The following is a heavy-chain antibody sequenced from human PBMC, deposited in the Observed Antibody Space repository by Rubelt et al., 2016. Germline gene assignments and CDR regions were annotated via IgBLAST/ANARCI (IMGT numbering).Heavy chain of an antibody. CDR2: IYYSGRP. Sequence: QLQLQESGPGLVKPSETLSLTCTVSGGSISSSSYYWGWIRQPPGKGLEWIGSIYYSGRPYYNPSLKGRGTISVDTSKNQFCLKLVSVTAADTAVYYCARDYGDYDGRWFDPWGQGTLVTVSS. D-gene: IGHD4-17*01. J-gene: IGHJ5*02. CDR1: GGSISSSSYY. V-gene: IGHV4-39*07. CDR3: ARDYGDYDGRWFDP.